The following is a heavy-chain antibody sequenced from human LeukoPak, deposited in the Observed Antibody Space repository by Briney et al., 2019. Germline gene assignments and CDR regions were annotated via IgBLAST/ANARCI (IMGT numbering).Heavy chain of an antibody. CDR1: GFTFSSYA. CDR3: ATDSITSGYYLTQFSMFY. J-gene: IGHJ4*02. V-gene: IGHV3-23*01. D-gene: IGHD3-22*01. CDR2: ISGSGGST. Sequence: GGSLGLSCAASGFTFSSYAMSWVRQAPGKGLEWVSGISGSGGSTYYADSVKGRFTISRDNSKNTLYLQMNSLRAEDTAVYYCATDSITSGYYLTQFSMFYWGQGTLVTVSS.